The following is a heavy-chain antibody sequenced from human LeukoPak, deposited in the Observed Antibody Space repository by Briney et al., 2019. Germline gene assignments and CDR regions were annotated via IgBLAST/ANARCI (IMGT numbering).Heavy chain of an antibody. J-gene: IGHJ4*02. V-gene: IGHV1-46*01. CDR3: AREAGTAMAPFDY. CDR2: INPSGGST. Sequence: ASVKVSCMASGYTFTSYYIHWVRQAPGQGLEWMGIINPSGGSTSYAQKFQGRVTMTRDTSTSTVYMELSSLRSEDTAVYYCAREAGTAMAPFDYWGQGTLVTVSS. D-gene: IGHD5-18*01. CDR1: GYTFTSYY.